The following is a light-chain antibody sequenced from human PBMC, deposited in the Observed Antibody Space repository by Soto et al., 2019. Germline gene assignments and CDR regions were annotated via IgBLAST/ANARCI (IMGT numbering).Light chain of an antibody. CDR2: HAS. J-gene: IGKJ1*01. CDR3: QQYMSYS. Sequence: DIQMTQSPSSLSASVGDSVTITCRASQSISSWLAWYQQKPGKAPKLLIYHASTLESGVPSRFSGSGSGTEFTLTISSLQPDDFATYYCQQYMSYSFGQGTKVDIK. CDR1: QSISSW. V-gene: IGKV1-5*01.